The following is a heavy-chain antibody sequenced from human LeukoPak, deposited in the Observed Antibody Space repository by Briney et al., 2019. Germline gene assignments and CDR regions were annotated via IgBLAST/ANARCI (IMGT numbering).Heavy chain of an antibody. D-gene: IGHD1-26*01. CDR2: NSGST. CDR3: ATFDIVGAFDI. CDR1: GGSISSYY. J-gene: IGHJ4*02. V-gene: IGHV4-59*01. Sequence: SETLSLTCTVSGGSISSYYWSWIRQPPGKGLEWIGYNSGSTNYNPSLKSRVTISVDTSKNQFSLKLSSVTAADTAVYYCATFDIVGAFDIWGQGTLVTVSS.